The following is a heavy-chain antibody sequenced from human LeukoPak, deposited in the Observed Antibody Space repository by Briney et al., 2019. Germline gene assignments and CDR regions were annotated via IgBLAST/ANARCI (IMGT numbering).Heavy chain of an antibody. D-gene: IGHD3-3*01. V-gene: IGHV1-69*04. J-gene: IGHJ4*02. Sequence: GASVKVSCKASGGTFSSYAISWVRQAPGQGLEWMGRIIPILGIANYAQKFQGRVTITADKSTSTAYMELSSLRSEDTAVYYCARALSDFGVVTHFDYWGQGTLATVSS. CDR1: GGTFSSYA. CDR3: ARALSDFGVVTHFDY. CDR2: IIPILGIA.